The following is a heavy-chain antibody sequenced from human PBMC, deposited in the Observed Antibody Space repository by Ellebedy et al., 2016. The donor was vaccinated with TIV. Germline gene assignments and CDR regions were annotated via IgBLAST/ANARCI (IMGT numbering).Heavy chain of an antibody. CDR1: GYTFTSYY. D-gene: IGHD3-10*01. J-gene: IGHJ6*02. Sequence: AASVTVSCKASGYTFTSYYMHWVRQAPGQGLEWMGIINHSGGSPSYGQKLQGRVTMTRDTSTSTVYMELSSLRSEDTAVYYCAREETYGSGTKDYGMDVWGQGTTVTVSS. V-gene: IGHV1-46*04. CDR3: AREETYGSGTKDYGMDV. CDR2: INHSGGSP.